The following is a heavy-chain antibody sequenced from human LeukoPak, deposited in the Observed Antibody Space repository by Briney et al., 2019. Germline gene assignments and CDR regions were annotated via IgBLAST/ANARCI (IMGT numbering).Heavy chain of an antibody. CDR3: ASTKYYDFWSGYYTDYYFDY. CDR2: IYYSGST. V-gene: IGHV4-59*06. J-gene: IGHJ4*02. Sequence: SETLSLTCTVSGGSISSYYWSWIRQHPGKGLEWIGYIYYSGSTYYNPSLKSRVTISVDTSKNQFSLKLSSVTAADTAVYYCASTKYYDFWSGYYTDYYFDYWGQGTLVTV. D-gene: IGHD3-3*01. CDR1: GGSISSYY.